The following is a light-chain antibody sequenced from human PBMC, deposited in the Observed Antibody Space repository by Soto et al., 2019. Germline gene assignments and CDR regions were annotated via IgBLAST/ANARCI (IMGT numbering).Light chain of an antibody. Sequence: EIVLTQSPATLSLSPGERATLSCRASQSVSSYLAWYQQKPGQAPRLLIYDASNRATGIPARFSGSGSGTDSTLTISSLEPEDFTVYYCQQRNNWQSFGQGTILEIK. CDR1: QSVSSY. J-gene: IGKJ2*03. V-gene: IGKV3-11*01. CDR3: QQRNNWQS. CDR2: DAS.